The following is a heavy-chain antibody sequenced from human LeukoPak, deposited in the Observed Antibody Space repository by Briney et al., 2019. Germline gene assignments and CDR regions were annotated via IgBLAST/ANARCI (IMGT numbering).Heavy chain of an antibody. V-gene: IGHV3-7*01. D-gene: IGHD3-9*01. CDR3: ARGLRTGYYKYYFDY. Sequence: GGSLRLSCAASGFNLGTYWMSWVRQAPGKGLEWVANIKEDGSTKFYVGSVKGRFIISRDNAKSSLYLQMNSLRAEDTAVYYCARGLRTGYYKYYFDYWGQGTLVTVSS. CDR1: GFNLGTYW. J-gene: IGHJ4*02. CDR2: IKEDGSTK.